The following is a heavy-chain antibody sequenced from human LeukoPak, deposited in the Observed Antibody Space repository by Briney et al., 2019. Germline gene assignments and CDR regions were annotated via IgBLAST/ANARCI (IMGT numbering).Heavy chain of an antibody. D-gene: IGHD3-9*01. V-gene: IGHV3-21*01. J-gene: IGHJ4*02. Sequence: PGGSLRLSRAASGFTFSSYSMNWVRQAPGKGLEWVSSISSSSSYIYYADPVKGRFTISRDNAKNSLYLQMNSLRAEDTAVYYCARGDYDILTGYYMTDFDYWGQGTLVTVSS. CDR1: GFTFSSYS. CDR2: ISSSSSYI. CDR3: ARGDYDILTGYYMTDFDY.